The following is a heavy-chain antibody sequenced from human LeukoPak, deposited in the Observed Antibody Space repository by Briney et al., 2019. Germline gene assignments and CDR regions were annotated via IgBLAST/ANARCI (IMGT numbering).Heavy chain of an antibody. CDR3: AGMITDYFDY. Sequence: PGGSLRLSCAASGFTFSDYYMSWIGQAPGKGLKWVSYISGSSGYTNYADSVKGRFTISRDNAKNSLYLQMNSLRAEDTAVYYCAGMITDYFDYWGQGTLVTVSS. CDR2: ISGSSGYT. J-gene: IGHJ4*02. V-gene: IGHV3-11*06. CDR1: GFTFSDYY. D-gene: IGHD3-16*01.